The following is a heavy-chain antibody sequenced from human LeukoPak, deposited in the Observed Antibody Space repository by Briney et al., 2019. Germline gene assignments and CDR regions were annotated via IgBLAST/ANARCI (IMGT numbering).Heavy chain of an antibody. CDR2: INPNSGGT. CDR1: GYTFTGYH. V-gene: IGHV1-2*02. Sequence: KPGEPLKIPCKGSGYTFTGYHMHWVRQAPGKGLDWIGWINPNSGGTNYAQKFQGRVTMTRDTSISTAYMELSRLRSDDTAVYYCARDIGGVVATIFDYWGQGTLVTVSS. D-gene: IGHD5-12*01. J-gene: IGHJ4*02. CDR3: ARDIGGVVATIFDY.